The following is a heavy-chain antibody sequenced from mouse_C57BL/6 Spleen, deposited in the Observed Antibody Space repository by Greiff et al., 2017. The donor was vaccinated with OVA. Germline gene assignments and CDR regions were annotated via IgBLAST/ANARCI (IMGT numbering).Heavy chain of an antibody. J-gene: IGHJ4*01. CDR3: ARWGYDYDSYYAMDY. CDR1: GFSLTSYG. V-gene: IGHV2-2*01. Sequence: VHLVESGPGLVQPSQSLSITCTVSGFSLTSYGVHWVRQSPGKGLEWLGVIWSGGSTDYNAAFISRLSISKDNSKSQVFFKMNSLQADDTAIYYCARWGYDYDSYYAMDYWGQGTSVTVSS. CDR2: IWSGGST. D-gene: IGHD2-4*01.